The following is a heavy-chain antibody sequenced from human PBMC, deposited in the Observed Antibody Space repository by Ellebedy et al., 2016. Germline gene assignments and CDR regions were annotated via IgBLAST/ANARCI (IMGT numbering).Heavy chain of an antibody. J-gene: IGHJ4*02. D-gene: IGHD2-21*02. CDR1: GFTFSSYG. Sequence: GESLKISCAASGFTFSSYGMHWVRQAPGKGLEWVAVIWYDGSNKYYADSVKGRFTISRDNSKNTLYLQMNSLRAEDTAVYYCARGVVTTDLGFDYWGQGTLVTVSS. CDR2: IWYDGSNK. V-gene: IGHV3-33*08. CDR3: ARGVVTTDLGFDY.